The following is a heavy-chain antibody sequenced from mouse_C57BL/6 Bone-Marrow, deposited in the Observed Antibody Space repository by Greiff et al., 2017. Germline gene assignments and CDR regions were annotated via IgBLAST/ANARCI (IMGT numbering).Heavy chain of an antibody. Sequence: QVQLQQPGAELVRPGSSVKLSCKASGYTFTSYWMHWVKQRPIQGLEWIGNIDPSDSETHYNQKFKDKATLTVDKSSSTAYMQLSSLTSEDSAVYYCAWSNYENYVDYWGQGTTLTVSS. CDR1: GYTFTSYW. CDR3: AWSNYENYVDY. V-gene: IGHV1-52*01. J-gene: IGHJ2*01. CDR2: IDPSDSET. D-gene: IGHD2-5*01.